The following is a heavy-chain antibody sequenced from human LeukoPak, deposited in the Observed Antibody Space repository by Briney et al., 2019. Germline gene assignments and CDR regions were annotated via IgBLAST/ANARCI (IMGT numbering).Heavy chain of an antibody. CDR2: IYYSGST. V-gene: IGHV4-59*12. CDR1: GGSISSYY. CDR3: ARGAIYYYGSGSGGWFDP. D-gene: IGHD3-10*01. Sequence: PSETLSLTCTVSGGSISSYYWSWIRQPPGKGLEWIGNIYYSGSTNYNPSLKSRVTISVDTSKNQFPLKLSSVTAADTAVYYCARGAIYYYGSGSGGWFDPWGQGTLVTVSS. J-gene: IGHJ5*02.